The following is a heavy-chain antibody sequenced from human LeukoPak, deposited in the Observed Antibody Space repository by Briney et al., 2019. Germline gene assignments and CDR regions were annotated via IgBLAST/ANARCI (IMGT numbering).Heavy chain of an antibody. D-gene: IGHD3-10*01. Sequence: GASVKVSCKASGYTSTGYYMHWVRQAPGQGLEWMGWINPHSGGTNYAQKFQGRVTMTRDTSISTAYMELSRLRSDDTAVFYCARASYFYGSGTYYPFDPWGQGTLVTVSS. CDR1: GYTSTGYY. V-gene: IGHV1-2*02. CDR3: ARASYFYGSGTYYPFDP. CDR2: INPHSGGT. J-gene: IGHJ5*02.